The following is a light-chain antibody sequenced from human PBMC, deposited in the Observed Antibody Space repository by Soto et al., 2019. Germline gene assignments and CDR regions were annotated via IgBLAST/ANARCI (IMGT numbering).Light chain of an antibody. Sequence: QSALTQPASVSGSPGQSITISYTGTSSDVGGYNYVSWYQQHPGKAPKLMIYEVSNRPSGVSNRFSGSKSGNTASLTISGVQAEDEADYYCSSYTSSSTPYAFGTGTKLTVL. CDR3: SSYTSSSTPYA. V-gene: IGLV2-14*01. J-gene: IGLJ1*01. CDR1: SSDVGGYNY. CDR2: EVS.